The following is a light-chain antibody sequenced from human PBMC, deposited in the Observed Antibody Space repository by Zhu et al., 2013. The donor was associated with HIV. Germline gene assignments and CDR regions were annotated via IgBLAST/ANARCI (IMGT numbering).Light chain of an antibody. V-gene: IGKV2-28*01. Sequence: IVMTQSSLSLPVTPGEPASISCRSSQSLLHSNGYTYLDWYLQKPGQSPQLLIYLGSNRASGVPDRFSGSGSGTDFTLKISRVEAEDVGVYYCMQGLQTPWTFGQGTKVEIK. CDR3: MQGLQTPWT. J-gene: IGKJ1*01. CDR2: LGS. CDR1: QSLLHSNGYTY.